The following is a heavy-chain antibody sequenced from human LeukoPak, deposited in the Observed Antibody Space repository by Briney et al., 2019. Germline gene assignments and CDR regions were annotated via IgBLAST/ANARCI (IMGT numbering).Heavy chain of an antibody. CDR2: LSGSGGAT. Sequence: PGGSLRLSCEASEFTFSRFAMSWIRQPPGTGLEWVSTLSGSGGATYYADSVKGRFTTSRDNSKDTLYLQMDNLRADDTAVYYCAKPLRRPSFLLYYMDVWGKGTSVIVSS. V-gene: IGHV3-23*01. CDR3: AKPLRRPSFLLYYMDV. J-gene: IGHJ6*03. CDR1: EFTFSRFA.